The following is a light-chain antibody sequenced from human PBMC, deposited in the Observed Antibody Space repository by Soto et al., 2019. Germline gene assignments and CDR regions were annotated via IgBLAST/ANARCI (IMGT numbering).Light chain of an antibody. J-gene: IGKJ1*01. CDR2: GAS. V-gene: IGKV3-15*01. Sequence: EIVLTQSPGTLSLSPGERATLSCRASQSVSTRYLAWYQQKPGQAPRLLIYGASIRATGIPARFSGSGSGTEFTLTISTLQSEDFAIYYCQHYNNWPPWTFGQGTKVDIK. CDR3: QHYNNWPPWT. CDR1: QSVSTRY.